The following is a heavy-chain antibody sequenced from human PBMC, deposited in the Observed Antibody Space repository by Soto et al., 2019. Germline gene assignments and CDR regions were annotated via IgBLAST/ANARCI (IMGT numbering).Heavy chain of an antibody. CDR2: IYYSGTI. CDR3: VIHVRHFDSGDPSPRYFYS. J-gene: IGHJ4*02. CDR1: GDSINRIDYC. Sequence: KPSETLSLTCTVSGDSINRIDYCWTWIRQPPEKGLERIGTIYYSGTIYYKLSLKSRLTISVDTSKNQFSLKLSSVTAADTAVYYCVIHVRHFDSGDPSPRYFYSWGQGTLVTVSS. V-gene: IGHV4-39*01. D-gene: IGHD3-22*01.